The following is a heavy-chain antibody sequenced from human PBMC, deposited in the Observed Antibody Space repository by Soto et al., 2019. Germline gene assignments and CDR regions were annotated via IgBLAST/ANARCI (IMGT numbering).Heavy chain of an antibody. Sequence: PGGSLRLSCGASGFTFSSHAMTWVRQAPGKGLEWVSAISGSGDSTYYADSVKGRFTISRDNSKNTMFLQINSLRAEDTAVYYCAKGRGRVSPHYWGQGTLVTVSS. D-gene: IGHD6-13*01. CDR2: ISGSGDST. CDR3: AKGRGRVSPHY. J-gene: IGHJ4*02. CDR1: GFTFSSHA. V-gene: IGHV3-23*01.